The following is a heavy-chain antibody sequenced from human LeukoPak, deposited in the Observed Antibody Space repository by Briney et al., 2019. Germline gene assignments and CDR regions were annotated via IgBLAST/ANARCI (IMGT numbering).Heavy chain of an antibody. D-gene: IGHD3-9*01. CDR2: IFYSGST. CDR3: ARPAFDWRMTPFDY. Sequence: SETLPLTCTVSGGSISSSNYYWGWIRQPPGKGLEWVGSIFYSGSTYYNPSLQSRVNISVDTSKNQFSLKLRSVTAADTAVYYWARPAFDWRMTPFDYWGQGTLVTVSS. J-gene: IGHJ4*02. V-gene: IGHV4-39*01. CDR1: GGSISSSNYY.